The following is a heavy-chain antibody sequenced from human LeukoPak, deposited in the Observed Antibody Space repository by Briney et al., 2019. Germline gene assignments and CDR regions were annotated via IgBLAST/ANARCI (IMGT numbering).Heavy chain of an antibody. CDR3: AIGYSSGWYVWSSLRYFDY. CDR2: IYHSGST. CDR1: GYSISSGYY. Sequence: SETLSLTCTVSGYSISSGYYWGWIRQPPGKGLEWIGSIYHSGSTHYNPFLKSRVTISVDTSKNQFSLKLSSVTAADTAVYYCAIGYSSGWYVWSSLRYFDYWGQGTLVTVSS. D-gene: IGHD6-19*01. J-gene: IGHJ4*02. V-gene: IGHV4-38-2*02.